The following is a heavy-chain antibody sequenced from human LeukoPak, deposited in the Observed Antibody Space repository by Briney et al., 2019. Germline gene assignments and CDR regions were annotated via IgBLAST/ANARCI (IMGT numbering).Heavy chain of an antibody. V-gene: IGHV3-13*01. CDR1: GFTFSSFD. Sequence: PGGSPRLSCSASGFTFSSFDMHWVRQTTGKRLEWVSSIGTFDDSYYPGSVKGRFTISRDNAKNSLYLQMNSLRAGDTAVYYCARSGGTWYFDLWGRGTLVTVSS. CDR3: ARSGGTWYFDL. CDR2: IGTFDDS. D-gene: IGHD3-10*01. J-gene: IGHJ2*01.